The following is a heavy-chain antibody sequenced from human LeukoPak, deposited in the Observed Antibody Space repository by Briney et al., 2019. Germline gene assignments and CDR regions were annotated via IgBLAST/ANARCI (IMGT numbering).Heavy chain of an antibody. Sequence: SETLSLTCTVSGYSISSGYYWGWIRQPPGKGLEWIGSIYHSGSTYYNPSLKSRVTISVDTSKNQFSLKLSSVTAADTAIYYCATKAREAPEWGQGTLVTVSS. CDR2: IYHSGST. CDR1: GYSISSGYY. CDR3: ATKAREAPE. V-gene: IGHV4-38-2*02. D-gene: IGHD1/OR15-1a*01. J-gene: IGHJ4*01.